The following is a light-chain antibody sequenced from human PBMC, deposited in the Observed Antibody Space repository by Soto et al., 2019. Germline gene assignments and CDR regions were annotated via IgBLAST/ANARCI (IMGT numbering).Light chain of an antibody. J-gene: IGKJ1*01. V-gene: IGKV3-20*01. CDR3: QQYGSSSWT. Sequence: EIVLTQSPGTLSLSPGERATLSCRASQSVSSSYLAWYQHKPGQAPRLLIYGASSRDTGIPDRFSGSGSGTDFTLTVSRLEPEDFAVYYCQQYGSSSWTFGQRTKVDVK. CDR1: QSVSSSY. CDR2: GAS.